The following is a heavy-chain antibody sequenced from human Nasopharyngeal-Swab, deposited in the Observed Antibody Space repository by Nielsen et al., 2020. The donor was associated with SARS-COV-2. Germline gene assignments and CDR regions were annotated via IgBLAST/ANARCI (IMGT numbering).Heavy chain of an antibody. J-gene: IGHJ6*02. CDR3: ASGRFGPGDSYYYYGLDV. V-gene: IGHV4-39*07. Sequence: GSLRLSCTVSGDSIRSTTFYWGWIRQPPGKGLEWIGSIHNSGTPYYIPSLKSRVTISVDTSKNQFSLKMRSVTAADTAVYYCASGRFGPGDSYYYYGLDVWGQGTTVTVSS. CDR2: IHNSGTP. D-gene: IGHD3/OR15-3a*01. CDR1: GDSIRSTTFY.